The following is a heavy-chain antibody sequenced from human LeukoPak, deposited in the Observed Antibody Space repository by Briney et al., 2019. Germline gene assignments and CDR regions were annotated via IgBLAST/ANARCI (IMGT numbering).Heavy chain of an antibody. J-gene: IGHJ4*02. CDR3: ARHSRIAVAEDY. CDR1: GGSISSSSYY. Sequence: PSETLSLTCTVSGGSISSSSYYWGWIRQPPGKGLEWIGSIYYSGSTYYNPSLKSRVTISVDTSKNQLSLKLGSVTAADTAVYYCARHSRIAVAEDYWGQGTLVTVSS. CDR2: IYYSGST. V-gene: IGHV4-39*01. D-gene: IGHD6-19*01.